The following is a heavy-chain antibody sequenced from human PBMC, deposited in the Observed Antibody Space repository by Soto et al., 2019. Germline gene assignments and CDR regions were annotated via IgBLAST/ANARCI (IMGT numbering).Heavy chain of an antibody. CDR3: ARAHEPIYYYYYMDV. CDR2: ISSNGGSA. V-gene: IGHV3-64*01. CDR1: GLSFRSYP. Sequence: GGSLRLSCAASGLSFRSYPMHWVRQAPGKGLEYVSAISSNGGSAYYANSVKGRFTISRDNSKNTLYLQMGSLRPEDMAVYYCARAHEPIYYYYYMDVWGKGTTVTVSS. J-gene: IGHJ6*03.